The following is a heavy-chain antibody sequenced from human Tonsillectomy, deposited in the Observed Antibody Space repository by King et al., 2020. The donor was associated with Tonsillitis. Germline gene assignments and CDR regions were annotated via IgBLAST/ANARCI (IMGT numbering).Heavy chain of an antibody. CDR3: AKLSRIGDYFDF. V-gene: IGHV5-51*03. J-gene: IGHJ4*02. CDR1: GYNFDSYW. CDR2: IYPGDSDT. D-gene: IGHD1-26*01. Sequence: QLVQSGAEVKKPGESLKISCKASGYNFDSYWFGWVRQLPGKGLECMGIIYPGDSDTRYSPSFQGQVTITADKSPTTAYLQWSRLKASDTAMYYCAKLSRIGDYFDFWGQGTLVTVSS.